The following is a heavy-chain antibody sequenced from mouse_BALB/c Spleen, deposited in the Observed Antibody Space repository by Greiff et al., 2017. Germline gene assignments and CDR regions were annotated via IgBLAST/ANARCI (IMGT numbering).Heavy chain of an antibody. Sequence: VQLKESGPELVKPGASVKISCKTSGYTFTEYTMHWVKQSHGKSLEWIGGINPNNGGTSYNQTFKGKATLTVDKSFSTDYMELRSLTSEDSAVYYCARRGYDYDVWFAYWGQGTLVTVSA. CDR1: GYTFTEYT. J-gene: IGHJ3*01. CDR2: INPNNGGT. V-gene: IGHV1-18*01. CDR3: ARRGYDYDVWFAY. D-gene: IGHD2-4*01.